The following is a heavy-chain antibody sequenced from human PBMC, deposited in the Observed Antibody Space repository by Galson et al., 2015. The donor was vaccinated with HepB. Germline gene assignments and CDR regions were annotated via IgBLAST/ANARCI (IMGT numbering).Heavy chain of an antibody. CDR3: VRSADISMGRGGDY. Sequence: SLRLSCAASEFTFSSYAMHWVRQAPGKGLEYVSGISRSGGTTYYGNSVEGRFTISRDNSDNTLYLQTGSLRAEDTAVYYCVRSADISMGRGGDYWGQGTLVTVSS. D-gene: IGHD5-18*01. CDR2: ISRSGGTT. V-gene: IGHV3-64*01. CDR1: EFTFSSYA. J-gene: IGHJ4*02.